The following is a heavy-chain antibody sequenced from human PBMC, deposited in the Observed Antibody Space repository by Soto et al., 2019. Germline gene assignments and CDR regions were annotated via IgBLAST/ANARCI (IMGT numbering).Heavy chain of an antibody. V-gene: IGHV4-59*08. Sequence: QVQLQESGPGLVKPSETLSLTCTVSGGSISSYYWSWIRQPPGKGLEWIGYIYYSGSTNYNPSLXSXVXXSVDTSKHQFSLKLSSVTAADTAVYYCASLGYFDLWGQGTLVTVSS. CDR3: ASLGYFDL. CDR2: IYYSGST. D-gene: IGHD6-13*01. J-gene: IGHJ4*02. CDR1: GGSISSYY.